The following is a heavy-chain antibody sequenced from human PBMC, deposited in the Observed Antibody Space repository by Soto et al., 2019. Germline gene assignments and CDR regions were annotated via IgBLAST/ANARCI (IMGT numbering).Heavy chain of an antibody. CDR2: IYWDADK. J-gene: IGHJ6*02. V-gene: IGHV2-5*02. D-gene: IGHD2-15*01. CDR1: GFSLSTSGVG. CDR3: AYLPCSGGSCYWFSFSGMDV. Sequence: QITLKESGPTLVKPTQTLTLTCTFSGFSLSTSGVGVAWIRQPPGEALEWLALIYWDADKRYRPSLESRLTITKPTSKNQVVLTMTNMDSVDTATYYCAYLPCSGGSCYWFSFSGMDVWGQGTTVTVSS.